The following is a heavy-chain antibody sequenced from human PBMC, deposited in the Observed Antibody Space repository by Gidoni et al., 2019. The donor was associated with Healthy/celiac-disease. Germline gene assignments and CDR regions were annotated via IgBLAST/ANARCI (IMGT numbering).Heavy chain of an antibody. J-gene: IGHJ2*01. D-gene: IGHD3-16*01. CDR1: GFTFDDYA. CDR2: ISRNSGSI. Sequence: EVQLVESAGGLVQPGRSLRPSCAASGFTFDDYAMHWVRQAPGKGLEWVSGISRNSGSIGYADSVKGRFTISRDNAKNSLYLQMNSLRAEDTALYYCAKDLGDPGVFDLWGRGTLVTGSS. CDR3: AKDLGDPGVFDL. V-gene: IGHV3-9*01.